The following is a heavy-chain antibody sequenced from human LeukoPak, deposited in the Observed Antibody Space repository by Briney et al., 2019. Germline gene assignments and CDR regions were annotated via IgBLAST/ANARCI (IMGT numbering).Heavy chain of an antibody. D-gene: IGHD2-21*02. CDR2: ISAYNGNT. V-gene: IGHV1-18*01. Sequence: ASVKVSCKASGYTFTSYGISWVRQAPGQGLGWMGWISAYNGNTNYAQKLQGRVTMTTDTSTSTAYMELRSLRSDDTAVYYCARDIVVVTAMPDPFDYWGQGTLVTVSS. CDR1: GYTFTSYG. J-gene: IGHJ4*02. CDR3: ARDIVVVTAMPDPFDY.